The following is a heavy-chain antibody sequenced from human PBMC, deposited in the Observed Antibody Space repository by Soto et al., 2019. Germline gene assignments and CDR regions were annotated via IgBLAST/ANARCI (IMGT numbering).Heavy chain of an antibody. CDR2: IYPSDSTT. D-gene: IGHD4-17*01. J-gene: IGHJ5*02. CDR3: ARHGFYGDYSSNYFDP. CDR1: GYSFTNYW. V-gene: IGHV5-51*01. Sequence: LGESLKISCNGSGYSFTNYWIAWVRQMPGKGLEYMGIIYPSDSTTRYSPSFQGQVTISADKSISTAYLQWNSLKASDTAMYYCARHGFYGDYSSNYFDPWGQGTLVTVSS.